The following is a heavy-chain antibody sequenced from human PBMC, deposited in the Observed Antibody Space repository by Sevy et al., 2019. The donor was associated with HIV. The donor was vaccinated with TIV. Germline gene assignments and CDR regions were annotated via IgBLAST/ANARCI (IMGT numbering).Heavy chain of an antibody. CDR3: TTDHRPTTMILMVPRGY. CDR2: IKTKTEGGTT. CDR1: GFSFSNAW. D-gene: IGHD3-22*01. Sequence: GGSLRLSCAASGFSFSNAWMSWVRQAPGKGLEWVGRIKTKTEGGTTDYAAPVKDRFTISRDDSKKTLYLQMNSLKNEDTAVYYCTTDHRPTTMILMVPRGYWGQGTLVTVSS. J-gene: IGHJ4*02. V-gene: IGHV3-15*01.